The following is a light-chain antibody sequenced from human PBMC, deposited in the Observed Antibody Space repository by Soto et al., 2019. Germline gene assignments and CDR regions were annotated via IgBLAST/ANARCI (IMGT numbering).Light chain of an antibody. CDR3: SSYTSSSTLEV. CDR1: SSDVGGYNY. J-gene: IGLJ1*01. V-gene: IGLV2-14*01. Sequence: QSVLTQPASVSGSPGQSITISCTGTSSDVGGYNYVSWYQQHPGKAPKLMIYEVSNRPSGVSNRFSGSKSGNTASLTISELQAEDEADYYCSSYTSSSTLEVFGTGTKLTVL. CDR2: EVS.